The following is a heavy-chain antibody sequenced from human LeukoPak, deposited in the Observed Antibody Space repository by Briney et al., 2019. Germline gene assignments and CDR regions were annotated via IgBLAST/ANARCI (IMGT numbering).Heavy chain of an antibody. CDR3: ARDGDWVGGTIDY. Sequence: GGSLRLPCEASGFTFSTFWMQWVRQAPGKGLVSVSRIKSDGTGAVYADSVKGRFTISRDSAKNTLYLQMNSLGAEDTAVYYCARDGDWVGGTIDYWGQGTLVTVSS. J-gene: IGHJ4*02. CDR2: IKSDGTGA. D-gene: IGHD1-26*01. CDR1: GFTFSTFW. V-gene: IGHV3-74*01.